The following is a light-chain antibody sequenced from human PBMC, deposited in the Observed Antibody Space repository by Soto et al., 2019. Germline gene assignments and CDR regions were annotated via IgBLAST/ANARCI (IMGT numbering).Light chain of an antibody. V-gene: IGLV1-44*01. CDR2: NYD. CDR3: AAWDASLTGYV. J-gene: IGLJ1*01. CDR1: SSNLGDNT. Sequence: QSVLTQPPSASGTPGQRVTISCSTSSSNLGDNTVNWYQQVPGTAPKLLIYNYDQRPSGVPDRFSGSKSGTSASLAISGLQSEDEADYYCAAWDASLTGYVYGTGTKVTVL.